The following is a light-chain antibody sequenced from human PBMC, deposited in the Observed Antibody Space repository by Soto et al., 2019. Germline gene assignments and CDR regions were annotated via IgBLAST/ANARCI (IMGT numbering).Light chain of an antibody. CDR2: GAS. V-gene: IGKV3-20*01. J-gene: IGKJ4*01. CDR3: HQYGTSPFT. CDR1: QSVVNDY. Sequence: ETVLTQSPGTLSLSPGERATLSCRASQSVVNDYLAWYQHKPGQAPMPLIYGASSRATSIPDRFSGSGSGTDFTLTISRLEPEDFVVYYCHQYGTSPFTFGGGTKVEIK.